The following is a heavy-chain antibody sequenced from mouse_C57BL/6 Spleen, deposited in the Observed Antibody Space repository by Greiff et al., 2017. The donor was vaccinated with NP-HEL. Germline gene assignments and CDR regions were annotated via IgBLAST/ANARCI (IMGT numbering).Heavy chain of an antibody. J-gene: IGHJ4*01. Sequence: QVQLQQPGAELVKPGASVKMSCKASGYTFTSYWITWVKQRPGQGLEWIGDIYPGSGSTNYNEKFKSKATLTVDTSSSTAYMQLSSLTSEDSAVYYCARDYSNGGYAMDYWGQGTSVTVSS. CDR3: ARDYSNGGYAMDY. V-gene: IGHV1-55*01. D-gene: IGHD2-5*01. CDR2: IYPGSGST. CDR1: GYTFTSYW.